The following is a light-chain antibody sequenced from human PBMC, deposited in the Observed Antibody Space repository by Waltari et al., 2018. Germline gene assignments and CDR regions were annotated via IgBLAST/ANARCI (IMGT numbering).Light chain of an antibody. CDR3: QQHNDWPPT. V-gene: IGKV3-15*01. Sequence: EVVMTQSPATLSVSPGERVTLSCRASQTVVTNLALYQQKPGQAPRLLIYGASTWATGIPARFSGSGSGTEFTLTISSLQSEDFAVYYCQQHNDWPPTFGQGTKVEIK. J-gene: IGKJ1*01. CDR1: QTVVTN. CDR2: GAS.